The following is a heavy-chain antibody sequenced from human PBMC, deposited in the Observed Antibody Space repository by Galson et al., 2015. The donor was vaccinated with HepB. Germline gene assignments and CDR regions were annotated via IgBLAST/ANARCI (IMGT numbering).Heavy chain of an antibody. CDR3: ARDSLDIVVVPAGDYYYYYYMDV. D-gene: IGHD2-2*01. Sequence: SCKASGYTFTSYYMHWVRQAPGQGLEWMGIINPSGGSTSYAQKFQGRVTMTRDTSTSTVYMELSSLRSEDTAVYYCARDSLDIVVVPAGDYYYYYYMDVWGKGTTVTVSS. V-gene: IGHV1-46*01. J-gene: IGHJ6*03. CDR2: INPSGGST. CDR1: GYTFTSYY.